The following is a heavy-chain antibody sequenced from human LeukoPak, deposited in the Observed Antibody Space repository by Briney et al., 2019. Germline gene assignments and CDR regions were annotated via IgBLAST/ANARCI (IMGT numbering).Heavy chain of an antibody. J-gene: IGHJ6*03. V-gene: IGHV5-51*01. CDR1: GYSFTSYW. CDR3: ARHKGSGSYYLWDYYMDV. CDR2: IYPGDSDT. D-gene: IGHD1-26*01. Sequence: GESLKISCKGSGYSFTSYWIGWVRQMPGKGLEWMGIIYPGDSDTRYSPSFQGQVTISADKSISTAYLQWSSLKASDTAMYYCARHKGSGSYYLWDYYMDVWGKGTTVTVSS.